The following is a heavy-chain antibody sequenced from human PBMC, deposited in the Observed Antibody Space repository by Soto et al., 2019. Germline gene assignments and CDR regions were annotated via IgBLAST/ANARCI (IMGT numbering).Heavy chain of an antibody. CDR3: ARGRAVPIFGVVIRTPTYGMDV. CDR2: INHSGST. Sequence: SETLSLTCAVYGGSFSGYYWSWIRQPPGKGLEWIGEINHSGSTNYNPSLKRRVTISVDTSKNQFSLKLSSVTAADTAVYYCARGRAVPIFGVVIRTPTYGMDVWGQGTTVTVSS. V-gene: IGHV4-34*01. CDR1: GGSFSGYY. J-gene: IGHJ6*02. D-gene: IGHD3-3*01.